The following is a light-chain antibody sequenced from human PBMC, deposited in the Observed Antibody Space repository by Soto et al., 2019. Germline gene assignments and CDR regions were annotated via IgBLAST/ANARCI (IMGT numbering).Light chain of an antibody. V-gene: IGKV3-20*01. CDR3: QQHGSSPLT. CDR1: QSVGTSY. CDR2: AAS. Sequence: IELTKSPGTLSLSPWERATLSCRASQSVGTSYLAWYQQKPGQAPRLLIYAASSRATGIPDRFTGSGSGTDFALTISRLEPEDFAVYFCQQHGSSPLTFGGGTEVDIK. J-gene: IGKJ4*01.